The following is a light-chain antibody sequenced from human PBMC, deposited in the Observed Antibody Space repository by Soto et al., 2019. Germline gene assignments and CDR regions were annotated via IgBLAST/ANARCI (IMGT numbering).Light chain of an antibody. Sequence: DIQLPQSPSFLSASVGDRVTITCRASQGISSYLAWYQQKPGKAPKLLIYAASTLQSGVPSRFSGSGSGAEFTRTISSLQPEDFATYYCQQLNSYPLTLGGGTKVEIK. CDR1: QGISSY. CDR3: QQLNSYPLT. CDR2: AAS. V-gene: IGKV1-9*01. J-gene: IGKJ4*01.